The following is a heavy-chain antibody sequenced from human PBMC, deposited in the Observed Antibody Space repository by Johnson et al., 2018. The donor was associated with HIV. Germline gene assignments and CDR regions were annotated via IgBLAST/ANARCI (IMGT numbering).Heavy chain of an antibody. CDR2: ISYDGGSK. V-gene: IGHV3-30*03. D-gene: IGHD5-12*01. J-gene: IGHJ3*02. Sequence: VQLVESGGGVVQPGRSLRLSCAASGFTFSDYYMSWIRQAPGKGLEWVAIISYDGGSKYYADSVKGRFNVSRDNSKNTLYLQMNSLRAEDTAVYYCAGVDIVAPGLGAFDIWGQGTMVTVSS. CDR1: GFTFSDYY. CDR3: AGVDIVAPGLGAFDI.